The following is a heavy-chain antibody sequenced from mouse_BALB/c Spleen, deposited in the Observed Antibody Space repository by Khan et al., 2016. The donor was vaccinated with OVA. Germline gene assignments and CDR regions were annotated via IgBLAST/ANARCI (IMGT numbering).Heavy chain of an antibody. D-gene: IGHD1-1*01. CDR1: GFSLTNYG. Sequence: QVQLKESGPGLVAPSQRLSITCTISGFSLTNYGIHWVRQPPGKGLEWLVVIWSDGSTTYNSALQSKMTIRKANSTSQVFFKMNSSQTDDTAMYFCARQPYEAYNNIDYWGQGTTVTVSS. J-gene: IGHJ4*01. CDR3: ARQPYEAYNNIDY. V-gene: IGHV2-6-1*01. CDR2: IWSDGST.